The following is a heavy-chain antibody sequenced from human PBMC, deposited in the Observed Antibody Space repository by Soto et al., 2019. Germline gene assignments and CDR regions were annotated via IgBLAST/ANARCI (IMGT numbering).Heavy chain of an antibody. CDR2: ISSSSSTI. D-gene: IGHD6-13*01. CDR1: GFTFSSYS. Sequence: EVQLVESGGGLVQPGGSLRLSCAASGFTFSSYSMNWVRQAPGKGLEWVSYISSSSSTIYYADSVKGRFTISRDNAKNSLYLQMNSLRAEDTAVYYCARDRGSSWYLIYFDLWGRGTLVTVSS. CDR3: ARDRGSSWYLIYFDL. J-gene: IGHJ2*01. V-gene: IGHV3-48*01.